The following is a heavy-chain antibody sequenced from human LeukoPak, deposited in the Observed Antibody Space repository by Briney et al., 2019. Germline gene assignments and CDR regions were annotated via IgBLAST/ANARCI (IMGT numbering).Heavy chain of an antibody. CDR3: ARVGDYYDSSGYYYYYYMDV. Sequence: ASVKVSCKASGYTFTSYYMHWVRQAPGQGLEWMGIINPSGGSTSYAQKFQGRVTMTRDMSTSTVYMELSSLRSEDTAVYYCARVGDYYDSSGYYYYYYMDVWGKGTTVTISS. J-gene: IGHJ6*03. V-gene: IGHV1-46*01. D-gene: IGHD3-22*01. CDR2: INPSGGST. CDR1: GYTFTSYY.